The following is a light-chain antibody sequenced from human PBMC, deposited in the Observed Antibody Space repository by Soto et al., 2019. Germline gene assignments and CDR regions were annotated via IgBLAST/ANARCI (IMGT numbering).Light chain of an antibody. CDR2: GAS. J-gene: IGKJ1*01. CDR1: QSVSSN. CDR3: QQYYRWWT. V-gene: IGKV3-15*01. Sequence: IVMTQSPATLCVSPGERATLSCRASQSVSSNLAWYQQKPGQAPRLLIYGASTRATGIPARFSGSGSGTEFPLTISSLQSEDFAVYFCQQYYRWWTFGQGTQ.